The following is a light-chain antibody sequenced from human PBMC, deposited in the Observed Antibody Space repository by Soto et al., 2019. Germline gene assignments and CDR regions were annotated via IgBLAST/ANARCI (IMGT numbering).Light chain of an antibody. Sequence: EIVMTQSPATLSVSPGERATLSCRASQSVSSNLAWYQQKPGQAPRLLIYGASTRATGIPVRFSGSGSGTEFTLTISSLQSEDFAVYYCQQCQNWPPGFGQGTKVEIK. V-gene: IGKV3-15*01. CDR2: GAS. CDR3: QQCQNWPPG. J-gene: IGKJ1*01. CDR1: QSVSSN.